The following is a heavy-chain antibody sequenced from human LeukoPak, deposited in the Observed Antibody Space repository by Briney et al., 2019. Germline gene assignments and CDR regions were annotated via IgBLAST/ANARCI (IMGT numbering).Heavy chain of an antibody. CDR3: ARAVTTALDY. Sequence: GGSLRLSCAASGFTFSNYWTSWVRQAPGKGLEWVANIKEDGSEKKYVDSVKGRFTISRDNAKNSLYLQMNSLRAEDTAVYYCARAVTTALDYWGQGTLVTVSS. V-gene: IGHV3-7*01. J-gene: IGHJ4*02. D-gene: IGHD4-17*01. CDR1: GFTFSNYW. CDR2: IKEDGSEK.